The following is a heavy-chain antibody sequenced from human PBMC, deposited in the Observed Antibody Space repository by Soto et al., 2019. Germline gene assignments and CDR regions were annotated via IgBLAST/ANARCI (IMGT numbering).Heavy chain of an antibody. CDR2: IYSSGRT. D-gene: IGHD2-15*01. J-gene: IGHJ5*02. V-gene: IGHV4-30-2*01. Sequence: PSETLSLTCAVSGGSISSGGYPWSWIRQPPGKGLEWIGYIYSSGRTDYNPSLKSRVTVSVDRSKNQFSLKLSSVTAADTAVYYCARGYCSGGSCYGGFDPWGQGTLVTVSS. CDR3: ARGYCSGGSCYGGFDP. CDR1: GGSISSGGYP.